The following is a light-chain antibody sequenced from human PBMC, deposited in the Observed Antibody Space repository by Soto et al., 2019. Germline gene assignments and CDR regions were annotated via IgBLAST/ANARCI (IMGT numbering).Light chain of an antibody. Sequence: EIVLTQSPATLSLSLGEGATISCRASQSIRKYLGWYQQKPGQPPRLLIYDASNWDTGIPARFSGSGSGTDFTLTISSLQPEDFATYYCQQRFNCPLTFGQGTKVEIK. CDR3: QQRFNCPLT. CDR1: QSIRKY. V-gene: IGKV3-11*01. CDR2: DAS. J-gene: IGKJ1*01.